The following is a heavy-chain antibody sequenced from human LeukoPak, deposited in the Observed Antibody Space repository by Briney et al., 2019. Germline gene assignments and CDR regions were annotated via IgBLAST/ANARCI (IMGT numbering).Heavy chain of an antibody. CDR1: GDSVSINSAA. CDR3: ARVSNRGYCSGGSCYSETVWAFDY. CDR2: TYYRSKWYN. V-gene: IGHV6-1*01. J-gene: IGHJ4*02. D-gene: IGHD2-15*01. Sequence: SPTLSLTFALSGDSVSINSAAWNWIRQSPARGLEWLGSTYYRSKWYNDYAVSVKSRITITPATSKNQFSLQLNSVTPEDTAVYYCARVSNRGYCSGGSCYSETVWAFDYWGQGTLVTVSS.